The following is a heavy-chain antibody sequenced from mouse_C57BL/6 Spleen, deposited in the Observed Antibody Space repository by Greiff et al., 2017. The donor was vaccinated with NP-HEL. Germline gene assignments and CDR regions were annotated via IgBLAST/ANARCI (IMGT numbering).Heavy chain of an antibody. CDR2: IYPGGGYT. CDR3: ARGYKGYIGFAH. Sequence: VQLQQSGAELVRPGTSVKMSCKASGYTFTNYWIGWAKQRPGHGLEWIGDIYPGGGYTNYNEKFKGKATLTADKSSSTAYMQLSSLTSEDSAIYYCARGYKGYIGFAHWGEGTLVTVSA. J-gene: IGHJ3*01. D-gene: IGHD1-3*01. CDR1: GYTFTNYW. V-gene: IGHV1-63*01.